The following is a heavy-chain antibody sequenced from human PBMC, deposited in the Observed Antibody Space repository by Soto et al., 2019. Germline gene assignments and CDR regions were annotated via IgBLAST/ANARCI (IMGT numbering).Heavy chain of an antibody. Sequence: QVQLVQSGTEVKKPGSSVKVSCKASGDTFSFYTINWVRQAPGLGLEWVGRINPIVSMSNYAQKFQGRVSITADKSTSTAYMELRSLRSDDTAMYFCASCYGSGYRAFDYWGQGALVIVSS. CDR3: ASCYGSGYRAFDY. J-gene: IGHJ4*02. D-gene: IGHD3-10*01. V-gene: IGHV1-69*02. CDR1: GDTFSFYT. CDR2: INPIVSMS.